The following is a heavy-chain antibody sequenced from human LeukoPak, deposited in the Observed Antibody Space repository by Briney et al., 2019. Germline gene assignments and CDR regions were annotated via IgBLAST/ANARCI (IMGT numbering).Heavy chain of an antibody. J-gene: IGHJ6*02. CDR2: ISTNGGGT. D-gene: IGHD2-2*01. CDR3: ARDHCSSTSCYPPYYYYGMDV. V-gene: IGHV3-64*01. CDR1: GFTFSTYA. Sequence: PGGSLRLSCAASGFTFSTYAMHWVRQTPGKGLEYVSAISTNGGGTYYANSVKGRFTISRDNSKNTLYLQMNSLRAEDTAVYYCARDHCSSTSCYPPYYYYGMDVWGQGTTVTVSS.